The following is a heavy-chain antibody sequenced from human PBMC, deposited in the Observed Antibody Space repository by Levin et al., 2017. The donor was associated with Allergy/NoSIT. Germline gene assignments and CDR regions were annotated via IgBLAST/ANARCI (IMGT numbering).Heavy chain of an antibody. CDR3: ARLVFVDLLSFDY. J-gene: IGHJ4*02. D-gene: IGHD3-3*01. CDR2: IYYSGST. V-gene: IGHV4-31*03. CDR1: GGSISSGGYY. Sequence: SETLSLTCTVSGGSISSGGYYWSWIRQHPGKGLEWIGYIYYSGSTYYNPSLKSRVTISVDTSKNQFSLKLSSVTAADTAVYYCARLVFVDLLSFDYWGQGTLVTVSS.